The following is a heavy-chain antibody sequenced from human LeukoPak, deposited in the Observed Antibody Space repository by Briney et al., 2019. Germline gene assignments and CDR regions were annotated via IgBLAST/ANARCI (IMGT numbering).Heavy chain of an antibody. CDR1: GYTFTVYY. D-gene: IGHD3-22*01. Sequence: GASVKVSCKASGYTFTVYYMHWVRQAPGQGLEWMGWINPSSGGTNYAQKFQGRVTMTRDTSISTAYMELSRLRSDDTAVYYCARDGYYDSSGSAGFQHWGQGTLVTVSS. CDR3: ARDGYYDSSGSAGFQH. V-gene: IGHV1-2*02. J-gene: IGHJ1*01. CDR2: INPSSGGT.